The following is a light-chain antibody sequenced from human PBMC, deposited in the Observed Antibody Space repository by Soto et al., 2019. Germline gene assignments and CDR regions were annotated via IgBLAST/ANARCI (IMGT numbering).Light chain of an antibody. CDR3: LLYFGATHRV. V-gene: IGLV7-43*01. Sequence: QTVVTQEASLTVSPGGTVTLTCGSSTGAVTSDHFPNWFQQKPGEAPRALIYSTKNRHSWIPDRFTGSLLGGKAALTVSGVQPEDEADYYCLLYFGATHRVFGGGTQLTVL. CDR1: TGAVTSDHF. J-gene: IGLJ2*01. CDR2: STK.